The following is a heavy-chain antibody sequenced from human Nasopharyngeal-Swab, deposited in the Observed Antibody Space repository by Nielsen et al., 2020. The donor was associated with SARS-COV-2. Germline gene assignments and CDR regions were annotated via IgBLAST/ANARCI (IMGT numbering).Heavy chain of an antibody. Sequence: ASVKVSCKASGYRFNSYGISWVRQAPGQGLEWMGWIGVYNGNIEYAPRVQGRVTMTADTSTSTVNMEVRGLRSDDTAVYYCARDGFYDFWSGYGGDDFYGMDVWGQGTTVTVTS. V-gene: IGHV1-18*01. CDR3: ARDGFYDFWSGYGGDDFYGMDV. CDR2: IGVYNGNI. J-gene: IGHJ6*02. D-gene: IGHD3-3*01. CDR1: GYRFNSYG.